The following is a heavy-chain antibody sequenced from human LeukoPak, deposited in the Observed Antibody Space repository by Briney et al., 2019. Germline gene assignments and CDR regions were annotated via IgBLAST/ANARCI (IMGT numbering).Heavy chain of an antibody. V-gene: IGHV1-8*01. CDR2: MNPVSGKA. J-gene: IGHJ5*02. Sequence: ASVKVSCKASGYTFTNFDINWVRQAPGQGLEWMGWMNPVSGKAGSAQKFQGRVTLTRNTSISTAYMDLSSLRSDDTAVYYCARRVVAAAGISFDPWGQGTLVTVSS. CDR3: ARRVVAAAGISFDP. D-gene: IGHD6-13*01. CDR1: GYTFTNFD.